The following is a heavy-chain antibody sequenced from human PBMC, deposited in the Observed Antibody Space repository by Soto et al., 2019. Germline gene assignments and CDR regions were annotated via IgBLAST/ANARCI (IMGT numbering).Heavy chain of an antibody. CDR2: INSVGSTT. D-gene: IGHD3-16*01. Sequence: EVQLVESGGGLVQPGGSLRLSCAASGFTFTKYWMHWVRQAPGKGPVWVSRINSVGSTTAYADSVKGRYTISRENAKNTVYLQMNRLRVDDMAVYYCVRGGGDGDAGGAYWGHGTLVTVAS. J-gene: IGHJ4*01. V-gene: IGHV3-74*01. CDR3: VRGGGDGDAGGAY. CDR1: GFTFTKYW.